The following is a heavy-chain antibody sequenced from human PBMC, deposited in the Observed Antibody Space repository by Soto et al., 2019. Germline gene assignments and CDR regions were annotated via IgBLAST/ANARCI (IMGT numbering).Heavy chain of an antibody. CDR3: TKSNLYCSSGRCYVLDY. J-gene: IGHJ4*02. CDR2: ISGPGSST. Sequence: EVQLLESGGGLLQPGGSLRLSCAASGFTFSNYPMSWVRQAPGKGLEWVSSISGPGSSTYYADSVKGRFTISRDNSKNTLYLQMKSLRAEDTAVYYCTKSNLYCSSGRCYVLDYWGQGTLVTVSS. D-gene: IGHD2-2*01. V-gene: IGHV3-23*01. CDR1: GFTFSNYP.